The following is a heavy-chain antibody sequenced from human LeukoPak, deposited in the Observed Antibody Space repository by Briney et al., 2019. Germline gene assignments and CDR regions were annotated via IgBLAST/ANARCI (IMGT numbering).Heavy chain of an antibody. D-gene: IGHD6-13*01. CDR1: GFIFSSYW. Sequence: SGGSLRLSCTASGFIFSSYWMHWVRQAPGKGLVWVSRINSAGISTNYADSVKGRFTISRDNAKNTLYLQMNSLRAEDTAIYYCGRDIATAVDYWGLGTLVTVSS. CDR2: INSAGIST. J-gene: IGHJ4*02. CDR3: GRDIATAVDY. V-gene: IGHV3-74*01.